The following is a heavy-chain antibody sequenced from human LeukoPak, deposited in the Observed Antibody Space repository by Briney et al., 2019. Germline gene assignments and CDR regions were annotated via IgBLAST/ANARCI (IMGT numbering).Heavy chain of an antibody. CDR2: IIPIFGTA. V-gene: IGHV1-69*13. D-gene: IGHD1-26*01. CDR1: GGTFSSYA. CDR3: ARDGGYSGSSYFDY. J-gene: IGHJ4*02. Sequence: ASVKVSCKASGGTFSSYAISWVRQAPGQGLEWMGGIIPIFGTANYAQKFQGRVTITADESTSTAYMELSSLRSEGTAVYYCARDGGYSGSSYFDYWGQGTLVTVSS.